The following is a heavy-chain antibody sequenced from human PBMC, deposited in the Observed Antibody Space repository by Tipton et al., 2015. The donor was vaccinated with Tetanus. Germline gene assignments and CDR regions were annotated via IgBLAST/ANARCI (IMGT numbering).Heavy chain of an antibody. V-gene: IGHV4-34*01. Sequence: GLVKPSETLSLTCAVSGGSFSSFYWSWIRQPPGKGLEWIGEINHRGGNSYNPSLKSRVTISVDTPKNQFSLKLTSLTVADTAVYYCARGGSYSYGPRGFDLWGRGTLVTVSS. CDR2: INHRGGN. D-gene: IGHD5-18*01. CDR1: GGSFSSFY. J-gene: IGHJ2*01. CDR3: ARGGSYSYGPRGFDL.